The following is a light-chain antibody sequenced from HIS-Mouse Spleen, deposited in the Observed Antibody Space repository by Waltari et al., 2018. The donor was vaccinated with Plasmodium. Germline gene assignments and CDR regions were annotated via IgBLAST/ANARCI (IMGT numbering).Light chain of an antibody. CDR1: SRDVGGYNY. V-gene: IGLV2-14*03. CDR2: DVS. CDR3: SSYTSSSTRV. J-gene: IGLJ3*02. Sequence: QSALTQPASVSGSPGQSITISCTGTSRDVGGYNYVSWYQQHLGKAPKLMIYDVSNRPSGVSNRFSGSKSGNTASLTISGLQAEDEADYYCSSYTSSSTRVFGGGTKLTVL.